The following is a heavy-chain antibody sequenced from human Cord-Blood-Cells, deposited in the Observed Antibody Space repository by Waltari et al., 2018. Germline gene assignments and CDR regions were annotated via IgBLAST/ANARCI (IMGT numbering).Heavy chain of an antibody. V-gene: IGHV3-21*01. CDR2: ISSSSSYI. Sequence: EVQLVESGGGLVKPGGSLRLSCAASGLTFSSYSMNWVRQAPGKGLEWVSSISSSSSYIYYADSVKGRFTISRDNAKNSLYLQMNSLRAEDTAVYYCAREGRWGEVFDYWGQGTLVTVSS. CDR3: AREGRWGEVFDY. J-gene: IGHJ4*02. CDR1: GLTFSSYS. D-gene: IGHD7-27*01.